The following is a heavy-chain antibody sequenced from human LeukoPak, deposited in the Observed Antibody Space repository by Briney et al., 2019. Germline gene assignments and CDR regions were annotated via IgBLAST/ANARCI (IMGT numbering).Heavy chain of an antibody. D-gene: IGHD6-13*01. Sequence: ASVRVSCKASGYTFTSYYMHWVRQAPGQGLEWMGTINPSGGYTSYAQKLQGRVTMTRDTSTSTVYMEMSSLRSEDTALYYCAREGGSSSWYDYWGQGTLVTVSS. V-gene: IGHV1-46*04. CDR1: GYTFTSYY. CDR2: INPSGGYT. CDR3: AREGGSSSWYDY. J-gene: IGHJ4*02.